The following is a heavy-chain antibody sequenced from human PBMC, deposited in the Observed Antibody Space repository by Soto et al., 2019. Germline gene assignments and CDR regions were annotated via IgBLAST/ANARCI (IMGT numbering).Heavy chain of an antibody. D-gene: IGHD2-15*01. CDR3: ARVFGYCSGGACSSLDY. J-gene: IGHJ4*02. V-gene: IGHV3-21*01. CDR1: GFTFSSHT. Sequence: EVQLVESGGGLVKPGGSLRLSCAASGFTFSSHTMNWVRQAPGKGLEWVSSISSSSTYIYYADSVKGRFTISRDNAKNSLYLQMISLRAEDTAVYYCARVFGYCSGGACSSLDYWGQGTLVTVSS. CDR2: ISSSSTYI.